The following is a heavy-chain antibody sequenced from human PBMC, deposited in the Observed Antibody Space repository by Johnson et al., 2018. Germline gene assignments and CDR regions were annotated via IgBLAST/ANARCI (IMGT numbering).Heavy chain of an antibody. V-gene: IGHV3-15*07. Sequence: VQLVESGGGLVKPGGSLRLSCAASGFTFNNAWMTWVRQAPGQGLEWVGRIKSTTDGGTTDYAVPVKGRFTISRDDSKNTLFLQMSSLKTEDTAGYYCTTVSRSVYYPVSYYYMDVWGKGATVTVSS. J-gene: IGHJ6*03. CDR1: GFTFNNAW. CDR3: TTVSRSVYYPVSYYYMDV. CDR2: IKSTTDGGTT. D-gene: IGHD5/OR15-5a*01.